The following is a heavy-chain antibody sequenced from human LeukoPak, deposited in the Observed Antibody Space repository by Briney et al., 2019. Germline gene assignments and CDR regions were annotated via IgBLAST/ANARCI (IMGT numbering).Heavy chain of an antibody. D-gene: IGHD3-10*01. CDR1: GFTFSSYE. J-gene: IGHJ5*02. CDR2: ISSSGSTI. Sequence: GSLRLSCAASGFTFSSYEMNWVRQAPGKGLEWVSYISSSGSTIYYADSVKGRFTISRDNAKNSLYLQMNSLRAEDTAVYYCARGMVRGVISWFDPWGQGTLVTVSS. V-gene: IGHV3-48*03. CDR3: ARGMVRGVISWFDP.